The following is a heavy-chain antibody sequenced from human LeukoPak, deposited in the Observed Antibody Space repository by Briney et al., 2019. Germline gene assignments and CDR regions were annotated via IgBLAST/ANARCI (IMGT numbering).Heavy chain of an antibody. CDR2: ISSGGPTT. CDR3: AKRHSSGWYYFDY. D-gene: IGHD6-19*01. Sequence: GGSLRLSCAASGSTSSSYGMSWVRQTPGKGLEWVSTISSGGPTTYYADSVKGRFTITRDDSKNTLYLQMQTLRAEDTAVYYCAKRHSSGWYYFDYWGQGSLVTVSS. V-gene: IGHV3-23*01. J-gene: IGHJ4*02. CDR1: GSTSSSYG.